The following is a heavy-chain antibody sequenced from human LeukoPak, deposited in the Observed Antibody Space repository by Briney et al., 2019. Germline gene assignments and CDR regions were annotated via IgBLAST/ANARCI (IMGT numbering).Heavy chain of an antibody. CDR3: ARGGGSGSYTFDY. CDR2: IYYSGST. V-gene: IGHV4-39*07. D-gene: IGHD3-10*01. Sequence: SETLSLSCTVSGGSISSSSYYWGWIRQPPGKGLEWIGNIYYSGSTYYNPSLKSRVTISVDTSKNQFSLKLSSVTAAGTAVYYCARGGGSGSYTFDYWGQGTLVTVSS. J-gene: IGHJ4*02. CDR1: GGSISSSSYY.